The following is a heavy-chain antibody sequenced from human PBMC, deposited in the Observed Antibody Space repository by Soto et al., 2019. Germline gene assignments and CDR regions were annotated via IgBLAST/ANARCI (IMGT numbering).Heavy chain of an antibody. V-gene: IGHV4-34*01. J-gene: IGHJ3*02. D-gene: IGHD1-26*01. Sequence: QVQLQQWGAGLLKPSETLSLTCAVYGGSFSGYYWSWIRQPPGKGLEWIGEINHSGRTNYNPSLKSRVTISVDTSKNQFSLKLSSVTAADTAVYYCARGWELLGAFGIWGQGTMVTVSS. CDR1: GGSFSGYY. CDR2: INHSGRT. CDR3: ARGWELLGAFGI.